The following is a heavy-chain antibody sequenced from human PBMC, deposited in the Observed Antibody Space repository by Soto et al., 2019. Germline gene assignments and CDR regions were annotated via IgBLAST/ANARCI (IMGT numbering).Heavy chain of an antibody. D-gene: IGHD3-22*01. J-gene: IGHJ4*02. V-gene: IGHV3-30*18. CDR1: GFTFSSYG. CDR2: ISYDGSNK. CDR3: AKDRLGYYYDSSGADSGY. Sequence: QVQVVESGGGVIQPGRSLRLSCAASGFTFSSYGMHWVRQAPGKGLDWVAVISYDGSNKYYADSVKGRFTISRDNSKNTLYLPMNSLRAEDTAVYYCAKDRLGYYYDSSGADSGYWGQGTLVTVSS.